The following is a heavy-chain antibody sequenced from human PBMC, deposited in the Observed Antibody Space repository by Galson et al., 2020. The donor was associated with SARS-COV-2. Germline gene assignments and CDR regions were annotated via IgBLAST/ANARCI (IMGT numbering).Heavy chain of an antibody. CDR1: GFTFSSCW. J-gene: IGHJ4*02. D-gene: IGHD6-19*01. CDR3: ARVGTRSGWKYYFDY. CDR2: INSDGSST. Sequence: TGGSLRLSCAASGFTFSSCWMHWFRQAPGKGLVWFSRINSDGSSTSYADSVKGRFTISRDNAKNTLYLQMNSLRAEDTAVYYCARVGTRSGWKYYFDYWGKGTLVTVSS. V-gene: IGHV3-74*01.